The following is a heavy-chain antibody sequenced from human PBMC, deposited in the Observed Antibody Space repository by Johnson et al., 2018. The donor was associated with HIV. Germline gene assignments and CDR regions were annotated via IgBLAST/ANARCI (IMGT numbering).Heavy chain of an antibody. Sequence: QVQLVESGGGLVKPGGSLRLSCAASGFSFRKYGIHWVRQAPGKGLEWVAVIWYDGSNEYYTDSVKGRFTISRDNSKNTLYLQMNSLRAEDTAVYYCARDGPISWDPVHYRNDAFDIWGQGTRVTVSS. V-gene: IGHV3-33*01. D-gene: IGHD1-26*01. CDR3: ARDGPISWDPVHYRNDAFDI. J-gene: IGHJ3*02. CDR1: GFSFRKYG. CDR2: IWYDGSNE.